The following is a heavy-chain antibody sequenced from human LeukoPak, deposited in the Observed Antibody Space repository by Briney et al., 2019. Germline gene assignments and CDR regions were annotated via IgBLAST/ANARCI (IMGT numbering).Heavy chain of an antibody. V-gene: IGHV3-23*01. Sequence: SCKASGGTFSSYAMSWVRQAPGKGLEWVSAISGSGGSTYYADSVKGRFTISRDNSKNTLYLQMNSLRAEDTAVYYCAKDLKQRGPYYFDYWGQGTLVTVSS. CDR2: ISGSGGST. J-gene: IGHJ4*02. CDR3: AKDLKQRGPYYFDY. CDR1: GGTFSSYA. D-gene: IGHD6-25*01.